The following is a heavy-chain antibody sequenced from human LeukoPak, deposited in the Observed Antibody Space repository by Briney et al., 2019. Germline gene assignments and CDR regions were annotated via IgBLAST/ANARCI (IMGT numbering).Heavy chain of an antibody. Sequence: PGGSLRLSCAASGFTFSSSAMSWVRQAPGKGLEWVSNISGSGSGGSTYYADSVKGRFTISRDNSKNTLYLQMNSLRLEDTAVYYCSKDHGMSTIIWGQGTLVTVSS. D-gene: IGHD5-24*01. CDR3: SKDHGMSTII. CDR1: GFTFSSSA. CDR2: ISGSGSGGST. V-gene: IGHV3-23*01. J-gene: IGHJ4*02.